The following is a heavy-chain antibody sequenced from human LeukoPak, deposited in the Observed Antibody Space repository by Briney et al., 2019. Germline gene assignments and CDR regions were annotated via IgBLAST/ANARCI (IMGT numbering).Heavy chain of an antibody. D-gene: IGHD6-13*01. J-gene: IGHJ3*02. V-gene: IGHV3-48*04. Sequence: GGSLRLSCVASGFYFGGHAMHWLRQAPGKGLEWVAYITYGSDTIFYADSVKGRFTVSRDNAKNSLYLQMDSLRAEDTAVYYCAREQITSSSPDAFDIWGQGTMVTVSS. CDR1: GFYFGGHA. CDR3: AREQITSSSPDAFDI. CDR2: ITYGSDTI.